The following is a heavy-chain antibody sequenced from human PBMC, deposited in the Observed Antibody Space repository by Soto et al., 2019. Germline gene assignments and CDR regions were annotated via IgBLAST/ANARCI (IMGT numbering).Heavy chain of an antibody. J-gene: IGHJ4*02. CDR2: ISSSSSYI. CDR1: GFTFSSYS. CDR3: ARVFDFWSGYYLFDY. D-gene: IGHD3-3*01. V-gene: IGHV3-21*01. Sequence: LRLSCAASGFTFSSYSMNWVRQAPGKGLEWVSSISSSSSYIYYADSVKGRFTISRDNAKNSLYLQMNSLRAEDTAVYYCARVFDFWSGYYLFDYWGQGTLVTVSS.